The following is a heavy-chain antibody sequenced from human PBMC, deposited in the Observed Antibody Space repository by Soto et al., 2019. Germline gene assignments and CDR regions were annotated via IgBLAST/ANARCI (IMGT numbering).Heavy chain of an antibody. V-gene: IGHV3-11*01. CDR1: GFRFKDYY. Sequence: PGGSLRLSCAAAGFRFKDYYMTWIRQAPGKGLEWVSYISSGSSTIYYAHSVKGRFTISRDNAKNSLYLQMNSLRAEDTAVYYCATSSGALAASFPYYFDYWGQGTLVTVSS. D-gene: IGHD6-25*01. J-gene: IGHJ4*02. CDR2: ISSGSSTI. CDR3: ATSSGALAASFPYYFDY.